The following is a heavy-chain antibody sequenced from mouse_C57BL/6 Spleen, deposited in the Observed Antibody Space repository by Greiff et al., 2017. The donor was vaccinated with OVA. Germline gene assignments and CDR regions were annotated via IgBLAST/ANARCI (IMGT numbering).Heavy chain of an antibody. D-gene: IGHD6-1*01. J-gene: IGHJ4*01. CDR3: ARYYATGDYAMDY. Sequence: VQLQQSGAELARPGASVKLSCKASGYTFTSYTMHWVKQRPGQGLEWIGYINPSSGYTKYNQKFKDKATLTADKSSSTAYMQLSSLTSEDSAVDYCARYYATGDYAMDYWGQGTSVTVSS. CDR1: GYTFTSYT. V-gene: IGHV1-4*01. CDR2: INPSSGYT.